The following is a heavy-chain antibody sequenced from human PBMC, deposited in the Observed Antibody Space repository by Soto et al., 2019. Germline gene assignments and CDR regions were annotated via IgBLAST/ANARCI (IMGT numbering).Heavy chain of an antibody. CDR2: IIPIFGTA. V-gene: IGHV1-69*06. Sequence: SVKVSCKASGGTFSSYAISWVRQAPGQGLEWMGGIIPIFGTANYAQKFQGRVTITADKSTSTAYMELSSLRSEDTAVYYCARERVVPAAAGSYYYYGMDVWGQGTTVTVSS. D-gene: IGHD2-2*01. J-gene: IGHJ6*02. CDR3: ARERVVPAAAGSYYYYGMDV. CDR1: GGTFSSYA.